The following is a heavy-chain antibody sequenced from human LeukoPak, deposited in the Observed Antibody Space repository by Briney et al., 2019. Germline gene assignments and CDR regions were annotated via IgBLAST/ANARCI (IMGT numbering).Heavy chain of an antibody. J-gene: IGHJ5*02. Sequence: SETLSLTCSVSSGSITSYYWSWIRQPAGKGLEWIGRIYTSGSTNYNPSLKSRVTISVDTSKNQFSLKLSSVTAADTAVYYCARMWGYCSGGSCYWFDPWGQGTLVTVSS. V-gene: IGHV4-4*07. CDR1: SGSITSYY. D-gene: IGHD2-15*01. CDR2: IYTSGST. CDR3: ARMWGYCSGGSCYWFDP.